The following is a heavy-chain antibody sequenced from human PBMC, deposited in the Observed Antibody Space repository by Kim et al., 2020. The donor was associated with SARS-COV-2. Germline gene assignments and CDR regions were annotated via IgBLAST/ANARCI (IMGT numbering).Heavy chain of an antibody. V-gene: IGHV1-18*01. CDR3: ARDTRRRYSYGYAYMVFDI. Sequence: ASVKVSCKASGYTFTSYGISWVRQAPGQGLEWMGWISAYNGNTNYAQKLQGRVTMTTDTSTSTAYMELRSLRSDDTAVYYCARDTRRRYSYGYAYMVFDIWGQGTMVTVSS. J-gene: IGHJ3*02. D-gene: IGHD5-18*01. CDR2: ISAYNGNT. CDR1: GYTFTSYG.